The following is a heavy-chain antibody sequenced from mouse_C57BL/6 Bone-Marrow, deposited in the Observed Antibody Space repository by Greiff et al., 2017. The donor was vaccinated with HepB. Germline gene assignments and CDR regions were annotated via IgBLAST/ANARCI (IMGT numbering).Heavy chain of an antibody. V-gene: IGHV1-77*01. CDR3: ARTPHYYGSKAWFAY. CDR2: IGPGSGST. CDR1: GYTFTDYY. D-gene: IGHD1-1*01. J-gene: IGHJ3*01. Sequence: VMLVESGAELVKPGASVKISCKASGYTFTDYYINWVKQRPGQGLEWIGKIGPGSGSTYYNEKFKGKATLTADKSSSTAYMQLSSLTSEDSAVYFCARTPHYYGSKAWFAYWGQGTLVTVSA.